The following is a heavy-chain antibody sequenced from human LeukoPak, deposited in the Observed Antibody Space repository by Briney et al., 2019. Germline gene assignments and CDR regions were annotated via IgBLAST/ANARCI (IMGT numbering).Heavy chain of an antibody. CDR2: INPNSGGT. Sequence: ASVKVSCKASGYTFTGYYMHWVRQAPGQGLEWMGWINPNSGGTNYAQKFQGRVTMTRDTSISTAYIELSRLRSDDTAVYYCARVYSSGWENDAFDIWGRGTMVTVSS. J-gene: IGHJ3*02. D-gene: IGHD6-19*01. CDR3: ARVYSSGWENDAFDI. CDR1: GYTFTGYY. V-gene: IGHV1-2*02.